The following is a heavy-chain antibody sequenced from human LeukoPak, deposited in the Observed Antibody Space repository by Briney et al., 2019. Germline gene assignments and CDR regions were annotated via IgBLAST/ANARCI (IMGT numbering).Heavy chain of an antibody. D-gene: IGHD3-22*01. CDR1: GGSFSGYY. V-gene: IGHV4-34*01. J-gene: IGHJ4*02. CDR3: ARGDDSSGLYYFDY. Sequence: SETLSLTCAVYGGSFSGYYWSWIRQPPGKGLEWIGEINHSGSTNYNPSLKSRVTISVDTSKNQFSLKLGSVTAADTAVYYCARGDDSSGLYYFDYWGQGTLVTVSS. CDR2: INHSGST.